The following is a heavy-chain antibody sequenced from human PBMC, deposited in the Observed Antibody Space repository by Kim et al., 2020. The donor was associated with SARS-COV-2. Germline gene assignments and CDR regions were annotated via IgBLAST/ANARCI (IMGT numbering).Heavy chain of an antibody. D-gene: IGHD3-10*01. CDR3: ARGWTHYGSGSYSVY. J-gene: IGHJ4*01. CDR2: INHSGST. V-gene: IGHV4-34*01. CDR1: GGSFSGYY. Sequence: SETLSLTCAVYGGSFSGYYWSWIRQPPGKGLEWIGEINHSGSTNYNASLKIRVTISVDTSKNQFSLKLSSVNAAKTAVYYCARGWTHYGSGSYSVYWGHGTLVTVSS.